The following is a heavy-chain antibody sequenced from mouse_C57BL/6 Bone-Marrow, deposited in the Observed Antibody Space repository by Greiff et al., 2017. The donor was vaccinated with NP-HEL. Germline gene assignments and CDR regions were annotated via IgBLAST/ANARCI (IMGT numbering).Heavy chain of an antibody. CDR3: APLSTTVVENAMDD. Sequence: EVQLQQSGAELVKPGASVKLSCTASGFNITDYYMHWVKQRPEQGLEWIGRIDPGDGETNYAAKFQGKATITADTSSNTAYLQLSSLTSEDTAVYYGAPLSTTVVENAMDDWGQGTSVTVSS. V-gene: IGHV14-2*01. CDR2: IDPGDGET. CDR1: GFNITDYY. D-gene: IGHD1-1*01. J-gene: IGHJ4*01.